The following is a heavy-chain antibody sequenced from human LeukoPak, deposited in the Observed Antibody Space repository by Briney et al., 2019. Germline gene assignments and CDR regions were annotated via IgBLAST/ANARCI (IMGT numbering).Heavy chain of an antibody. V-gene: IGHV3-23*01. J-gene: IGHJ4*02. CDR3: ARVTYGSGTYGAFDY. D-gene: IGHD3-10*01. CDR2: ISGSGDST. Sequence: PGGSLRLSCAASGFTFSSSAMSWVRQAPGKGLEWVSSISGSGDSTYYADSVKGRFTISRDNSKNTLYLQMNSLRAEDTAVYYCARVTYGSGTYGAFDYWGQGTLVTVSS. CDR1: GFTFSSSA.